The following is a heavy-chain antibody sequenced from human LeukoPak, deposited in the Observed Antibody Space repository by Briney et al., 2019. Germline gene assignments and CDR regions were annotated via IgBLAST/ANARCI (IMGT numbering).Heavy chain of an antibody. J-gene: IGHJ4*02. D-gene: IGHD3-9*01. CDR1: GYTFTSYY. V-gene: IGHV1-46*01. CDR2: INPSGGST. CDR3: AREYYDILTGYPYDY. Sequence: ASVKVSCKASGYTFTSYYMHWVRQAPGQGLEWMGIINPSGGSTSYAQKFQGRVTMTRDMSTSTVYMELSSLRSEDTAVYYCAREYYDILTGYPYDYWGQGTLVTVSS.